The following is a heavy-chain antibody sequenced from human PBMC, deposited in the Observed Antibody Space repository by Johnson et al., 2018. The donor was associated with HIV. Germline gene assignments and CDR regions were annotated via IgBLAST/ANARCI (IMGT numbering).Heavy chain of an antibody. CDR1: GFTVSSNY. J-gene: IGHJ3*02. CDR2: IYSGGST. Sequence: VQLVESGGGLIQPGGSLRLSCAASGFTVSSNYMSWVRQAPGKGLEWVSVIYSGGSTYYADSVKGRFTISRDNSKNTLYLQMNSLRADDTAVYYCARWGSMIEAACDIWCQGPMVTVSS. D-gene: IGHD3-22*01. V-gene: IGHV3-53*01. CDR3: ARWGSMIEAACDI.